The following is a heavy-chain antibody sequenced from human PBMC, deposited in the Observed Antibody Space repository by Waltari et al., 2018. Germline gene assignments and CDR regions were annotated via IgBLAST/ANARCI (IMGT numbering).Heavy chain of an antibody. CDR3: ASGDGYNSLLSY. V-gene: IGHV4-59*11. J-gene: IGHJ4*02. D-gene: IGHD5-12*01. Sequence: QVQLQESGPGLVKPSETLSLTCTVSGGSISSHYWSWIRQPPGKGLEWIGYIYYSGSTNYNPSLKSRVTISVDTSKNQFSLKLSSVTAADTAVYYCASGDGYNSLLSYWGQGTLVTVSS. CDR1: GGSISSHY. CDR2: IYYSGST.